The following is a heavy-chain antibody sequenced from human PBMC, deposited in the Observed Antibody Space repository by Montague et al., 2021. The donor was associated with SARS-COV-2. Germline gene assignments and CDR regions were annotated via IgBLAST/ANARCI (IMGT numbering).Heavy chain of an antibody. CDR3: AHTNATGAWPIDY. J-gene: IGHJ4*02. CDR2: IYWDDDK. Sequence: PALVKPTQTLTLTCAFSGFSLSSTGVGVGWFRQPPGKSLEWLTLIYWDDDKRYNPSLSSRLAITKDTSKNQAVLTLTNLNAADTATYYCAHTNATGAWPIDYWGQGTLVTVSS. D-gene: IGHD1-14*01. CDR1: GFSLSSTGVG. V-gene: IGHV2-5*02.